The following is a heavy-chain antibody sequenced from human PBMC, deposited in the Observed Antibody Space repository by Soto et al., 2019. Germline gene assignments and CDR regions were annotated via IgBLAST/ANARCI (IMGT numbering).Heavy chain of an antibody. CDR3: AKMFEYSSSSGWFDP. D-gene: IGHD6-6*01. V-gene: IGHV1-69*12. J-gene: IGHJ5*02. CDR1: GGTFSSYA. Sequence: QVQLVQSGAEVKKPGSSVKVSCKASGGTFSSYAISWVRQAPGQGLEWMGGIIPIFGTANYEQKFQGRVTITADESTSTAHMELSSLRSEDTAVYYCAKMFEYSSSSGWFDPWGQGTLVTVSS. CDR2: IIPIFGTA.